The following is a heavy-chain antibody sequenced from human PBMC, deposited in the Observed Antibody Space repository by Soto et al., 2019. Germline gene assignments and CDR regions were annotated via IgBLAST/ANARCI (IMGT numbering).Heavy chain of an antibody. V-gene: IGHV3-23*01. Sequence: EVQLLESGGGLVQPGGSLRLSCAASGFTFSSYAMSWVRQAPGKGLEWVSAISGSGGSTYYADSVKGRFTISRDNSKTTLYLQMNSLRAEDTAVYYCALTPDVVVVPAPPGWFDPWGQGTLVTVSS. J-gene: IGHJ5*02. CDR2: ISGSGGST. CDR1: GFTFSSYA. CDR3: ALTPDVVVVPAPPGWFDP. D-gene: IGHD2-2*01.